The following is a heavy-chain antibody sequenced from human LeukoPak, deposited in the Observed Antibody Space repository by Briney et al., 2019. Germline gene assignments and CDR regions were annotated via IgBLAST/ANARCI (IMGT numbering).Heavy chain of an antibody. V-gene: IGHV1-2*02. CDR2: ITPNSGDT. Sequence: ALVKVSCKASGYTITDYYVHWVRQAPGQGLEWMGWITPNSGDTNYPQKFQGRVTMTRDTSISTAYLDLSSLKSDDTAVYYCARDRRELRYVDWLLDYWGQGTLVTV. CDR3: ARDRRELRYVDWLLDY. CDR1: GYTITDYY. D-gene: IGHD3-9*01. J-gene: IGHJ4*02.